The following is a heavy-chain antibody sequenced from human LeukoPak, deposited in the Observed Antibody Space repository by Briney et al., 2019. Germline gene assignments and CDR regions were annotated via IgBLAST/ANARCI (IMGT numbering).Heavy chain of an antibody. J-gene: IGHJ4*02. CDR1: GYSFTNYW. CDR3: TTAQDGNFYWDY. Sequence: GESLKISCKGSGYSFTNYWIGWVRQMPGKGLEWMGIIYPGDSDTRYSPSFQGQVTISADKSISTAYLQWDSLRASDTAIYFCTTAQDGNFYWDYWGQGTLVTVSS. CDR2: IYPGDSDT. D-gene: IGHD3-9*01. V-gene: IGHV5-51*01.